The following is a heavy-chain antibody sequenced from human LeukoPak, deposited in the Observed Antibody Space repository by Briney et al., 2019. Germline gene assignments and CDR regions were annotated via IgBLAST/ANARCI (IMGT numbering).Heavy chain of an antibody. V-gene: IGHV1-2*02. CDR2: INPNSGGT. CDR1: GYTFTGYY. Sequence: ASVKVSCKASGYTFTGYYMHWVRQAPGQGLEWMGWINPNSGGTNYAQKFQGRVTMTRDTSISTAYMELSRLRSDDTAVYYCAVKLLWFGELLYWGQGTLVTVSS. CDR3: AVKLLWFGELLY. J-gene: IGHJ4*02. D-gene: IGHD3-10*01.